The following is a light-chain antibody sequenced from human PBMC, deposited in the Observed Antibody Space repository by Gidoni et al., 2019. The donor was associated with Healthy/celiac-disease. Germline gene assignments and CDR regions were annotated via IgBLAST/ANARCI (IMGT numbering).Light chain of an antibody. Sequence: DLVMTQSPDSLAVSLGERATINCKSSQSVLYSSNNKNDLAWYQQKPGQPPKLLMYWASTRESGVPDRFSGSGSGTDFTLTISSLQDEDVAVYYCQQYYSTPWTFXXXTKVEIK. CDR3: QQYYSTPWT. V-gene: IGKV4-1*01. CDR2: WAS. J-gene: IGKJ1*01. CDR1: QSVLYSSNNKND.